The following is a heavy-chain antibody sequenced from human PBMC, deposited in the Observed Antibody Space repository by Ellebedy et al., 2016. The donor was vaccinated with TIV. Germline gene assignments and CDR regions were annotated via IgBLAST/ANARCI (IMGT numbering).Heavy chain of an antibody. CDR1: GGSISSSSYY. D-gene: IGHD2-2*01. J-gene: IGHJ5*02. Sequence: SETLSLXCTVSGGSISSSSYYWGWIRQPPGKGLEWIGSIYYSGSTYYNPSLKSRVTISVDTSKNQFSLKLSSVTAADTAVYYCARTHCSSTSCYLDWFDPWGQGTLVTVSS. V-gene: IGHV4-39*01. CDR3: ARTHCSSTSCYLDWFDP. CDR2: IYYSGST.